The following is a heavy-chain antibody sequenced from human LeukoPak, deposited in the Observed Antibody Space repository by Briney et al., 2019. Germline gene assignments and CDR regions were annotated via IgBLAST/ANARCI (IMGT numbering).Heavy chain of an antibody. CDR1: GGSFSGYY. V-gene: IGHV4-34*01. CDR2: INHSGST. CDR3: ARGAIFGVVHRLDY. D-gene: IGHD3-3*01. Sequence: SETLSLTCAVYGGSFSGYYWSWIRQPPGKGLEWSGEINHSGSTNYNPSLKSRVTISVDTCKHQFALKLSSVTAADTAVYDCARGAIFGVVHRLDYWGQGTLVTVSS. J-gene: IGHJ4*02.